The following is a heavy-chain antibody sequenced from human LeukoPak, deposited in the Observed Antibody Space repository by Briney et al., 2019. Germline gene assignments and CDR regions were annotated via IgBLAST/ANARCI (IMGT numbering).Heavy chain of an antibody. J-gene: IGHJ4*02. D-gene: IGHD5-12*01. CDR3: ARGRGATIPFPPDY. CDR2: INHSGST. V-gene: IGHV4-34*01. Sequence: SETLSLTCAVYGGSFSGYYWSWLRQPPGKGLEWLGEINHSGSTNYNPSLKSRVTISVDTSKNQFSLKLSSVTAADTAVYYCARGRGATIPFPPDYWGQGTLVTVSS. CDR1: GGSFSGYY.